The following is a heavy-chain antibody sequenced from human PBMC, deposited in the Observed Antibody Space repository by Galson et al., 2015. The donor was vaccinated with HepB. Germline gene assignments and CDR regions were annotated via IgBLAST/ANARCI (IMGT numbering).Heavy chain of an antibody. CDR3: ARSNITIFGVVYYGMDV. CDR1: GGTFSSYA. CDR2: IIPIFGTA. V-gene: IGHV1-69*13. J-gene: IGHJ6*02. D-gene: IGHD3-3*01. Sequence: SVKVSCKASGGTFSSYAISWVRQAPGQGLEWMGGIIPIFGTANYAQKFQGRVTITADESTSTAYMELSSLRSEDTAVYYCARSNITIFGVVYYGMDVWGQGTTVTVSS.